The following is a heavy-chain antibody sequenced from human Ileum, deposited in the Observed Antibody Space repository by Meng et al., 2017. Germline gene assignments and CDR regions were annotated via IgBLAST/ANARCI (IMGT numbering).Heavy chain of an antibody. Sequence: QVQLQESGPGLLKSSQTLSLTCTVSGGSISIGDYYWSWVRQPPGKGLEWIGYIYYSGSTYYNPSLKSRAIMSVDTSKNHFSLKLSSVTAADTAVYYCARDRGGCYYFDYWGQGTLVTVSS. D-gene: IGHD2-15*01. V-gene: IGHV4-30-4*01. CDR2: IYYSGST. CDR3: ARDRGGCYYFDY. CDR1: GGSISIGDYY. J-gene: IGHJ4*02.